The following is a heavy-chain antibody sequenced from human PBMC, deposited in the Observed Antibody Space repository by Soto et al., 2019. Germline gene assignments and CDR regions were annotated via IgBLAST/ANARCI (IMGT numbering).Heavy chain of an antibody. V-gene: IGHV4-4*02. CDR3: ARVVGGYYYGMDV. CDR1: GCSIRSSNW. J-gene: IGHJ6*02. D-gene: IGHD2-2*01. CDR2: IYHSGST. Sequence: QVQLPESGPGLVKPSGTLSLTCAVSGCSIRSSNWWSWVRQPPGKGLEWIGEIYHSGSTNYNPSLQSRATISLDKSKNQFSLKLSSVTAADTAVYYCARVVGGYYYGMDVWGQGTTVTVSS.